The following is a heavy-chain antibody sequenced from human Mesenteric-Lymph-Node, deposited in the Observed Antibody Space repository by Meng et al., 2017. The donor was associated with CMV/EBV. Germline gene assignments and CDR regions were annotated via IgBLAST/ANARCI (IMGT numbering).Heavy chain of an antibody. D-gene: IGHD3-9*01. J-gene: IGHJ6*02. V-gene: IGHV1-2*02. Sequence: ASVKVSCKASGYTFTGYYIHWVRQAPGHGLEWMGWMNPDSGDTKYAQKFQGRVTMTRDTSISTAYLGLSRLSSDDTAVYYCARTYDILKAAMDVWGQGTTVTVSS. CDR2: MNPDSGDT. CDR3: ARTYDILKAAMDV. CDR1: GYTFTGYY.